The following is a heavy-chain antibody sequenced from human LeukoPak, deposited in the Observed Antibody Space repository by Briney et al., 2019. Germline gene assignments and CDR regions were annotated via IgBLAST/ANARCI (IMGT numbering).Heavy chain of an antibody. CDR2: IYSGGTT. J-gene: IGHJ6*02. CDR3: AKLGILDDMDV. D-gene: IGHD3-16*01. Sequence: GGSLRLSCAAPGFTVSTTYMSWVRQAPGKGLEWVSVIYSGGTTHYADSVKGRFTTSRDKSENTLYVQMNSLRVEDTAVYYCAKLGILDDMDVWGQGTTVTVSS. CDR1: GFTVSTTY. V-gene: IGHV3-66*01.